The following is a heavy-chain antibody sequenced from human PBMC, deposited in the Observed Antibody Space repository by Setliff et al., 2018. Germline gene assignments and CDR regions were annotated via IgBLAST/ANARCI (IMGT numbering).Heavy chain of an antibody. J-gene: IGHJ6*03. V-gene: IGHV1-18*01. CDR3: ARCLPNRGVGQGPYLDG. CDR2: ISAYNGDP. D-gene: IGHD1-26*01. Sequence: SVKVSCKASGYTFTNYGINWVRQAPGQRLEWVGWISAYNGDPNDAQKFQGRVTMTTDRSTSTAYMELRSLKTDDTAVYYCARCLPNRGVGQGPYLDGWGIGTTVTVSS. CDR1: GYTFTNYG.